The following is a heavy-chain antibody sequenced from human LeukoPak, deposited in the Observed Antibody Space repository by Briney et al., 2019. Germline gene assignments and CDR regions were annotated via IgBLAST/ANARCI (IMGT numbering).Heavy chain of an antibody. CDR3: AGGRGAGSSDY. V-gene: IGHV3-74*01. D-gene: IGHD6-6*01. CDR1: GFTFSNHW. CDR2: INSDESTT. J-gene: IGHJ4*02. Sequence: PGGSLRLSCATSGFTFSNHWMHWVRQAPGKGLVWVSRINSDESTTSYADSVKGRFPISRDNAKNTLYLQMNSLRAEDTAVYYCAGGRGAGSSDYWGQGTLVTVSS.